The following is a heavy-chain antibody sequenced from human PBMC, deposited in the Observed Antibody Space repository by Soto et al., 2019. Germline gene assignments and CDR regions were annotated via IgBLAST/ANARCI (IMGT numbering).Heavy chain of an antibody. Sequence: LEPLSLTCAVSGGSIISHYCWRWVRKPPGKGLEWIGEIYHSGSANSNPSLKSRVTISVDKSKNQFSLKLDSVTAADTAVYYCASCSSIRCLSAFDIWGQGTMVTVSS. V-gene: IGHV4-4*02. CDR1: GGSIISHYC. CDR3: ASCSSIRCLSAFDI. CDR2: IYHSGSA. J-gene: IGHJ3*02. D-gene: IGHD2-2*01.